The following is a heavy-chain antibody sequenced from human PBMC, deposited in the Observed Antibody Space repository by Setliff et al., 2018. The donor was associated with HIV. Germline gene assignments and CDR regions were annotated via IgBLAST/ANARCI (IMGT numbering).Heavy chain of an antibody. V-gene: IGHV4-59*11. J-gene: IGHJ4*02. Sequence: SETLSLTCAVSGGSISSHYWSGVRQPPGKGLEWSRYIYYSGNSNYNPSLKSRVTMSVDTSKTQVSLRLSSATAADTAVYFCXXRTNGYAALDYWGQGTLVTVS. CDR2: IYYSGNS. CDR3: XXRTNGYAALDY. D-gene: IGHD5-12*01. CDR1: GGSISSHY.